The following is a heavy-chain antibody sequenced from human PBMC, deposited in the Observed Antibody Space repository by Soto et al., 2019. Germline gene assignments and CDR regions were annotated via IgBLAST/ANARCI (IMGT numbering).Heavy chain of an antibody. CDR1: GGTFTSFP. CDR2: IIPTFDTT. Sequence: VQLVQSGAEVKKPGSSVKVSCKASGGTFTSFPFSWVRQAPGQGLEWMGGIIPTFDTTNYAQKFQGRITITADESTTTAYMELSGLRSGDTAVYYCARESGDYGRPYFDYWGQGTLVTVSS. J-gene: IGHJ4*02. V-gene: IGHV1-69*01. D-gene: IGHD3-10*01. CDR3: ARESGDYGRPYFDY.